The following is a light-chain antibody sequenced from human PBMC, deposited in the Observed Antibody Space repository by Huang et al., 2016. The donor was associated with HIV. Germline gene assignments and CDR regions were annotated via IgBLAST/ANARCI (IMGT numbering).Light chain of an antibody. Sequence: DIVMTQSPLSLPVTPGEPASISCRSSQSLLNSNGYNSLDWYLQKPGQSPQLLIYLGSYRASGVPDWFSGSGSGTDFTLKISRVEAEDVGVYYCMQALQTPYTFGQGTKLEIK. CDR2: LGS. V-gene: IGKV2-28*01. J-gene: IGKJ2*01. CDR1: QSLLNSNGYNS. CDR3: MQALQTPYT.